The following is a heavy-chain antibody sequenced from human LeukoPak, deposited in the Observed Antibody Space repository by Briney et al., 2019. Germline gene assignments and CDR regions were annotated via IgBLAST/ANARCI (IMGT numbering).Heavy chain of an antibody. CDR3: AKSANDYCSSNSCYKFDY. J-gene: IGHJ4*02. CDR1: GFTFSNYA. Sequence: GGSLRLSCAASGFTFSNYAMSWVRQAPGKGLEWVSGISSSGAGTYYADSVKGRFTISRDNSKNTLYLQMNSLRAEDTAVYYCAKSANDYCSSNSCYKFDYWGQGTLVTVPS. V-gene: IGHV3-23*01. CDR2: ISSSGAGT. D-gene: IGHD2-2*02.